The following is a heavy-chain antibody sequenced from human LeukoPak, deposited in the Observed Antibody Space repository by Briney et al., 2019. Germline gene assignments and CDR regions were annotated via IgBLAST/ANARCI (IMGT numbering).Heavy chain of an antibody. D-gene: IGHD2-2*02. CDR1: GFTFSSYG. Sequence: PGGSLRLSCAASGFTFSSYGMHWVRQAPGKGLEWVAFIRFDGSNKYYADSVKGRFTISRDNAKNSLYLQMNSLRAEDTAVYYCARVIPAAISQPDYWGQGTLVTVSS. J-gene: IGHJ4*02. CDR3: ARVIPAAISQPDY. V-gene: IGHV3-30*02. CDR2: IRFDGSNK.